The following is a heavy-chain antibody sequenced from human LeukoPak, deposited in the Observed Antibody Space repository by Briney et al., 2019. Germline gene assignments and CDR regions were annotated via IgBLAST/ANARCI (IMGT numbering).Heavy chain of an antibody. CDR1: GASFSGYY. CDR3: ARGLIKGIAVAGTG. V-gene: IGHV4-34*01. Sequence: SETLSLTCAVYGASFSGYYWTWIRQPPGKGLEWIGEINHSGSTNYNPSLKSRVTISVDTCKNQFSLKLRSVTAADTAVYYCARGLIKGIAVAGTGWGQGTLVTVSS. J-gene: IGHJ4*02. D-gene: IGHD6-19*01. CDR2: INHSGST.